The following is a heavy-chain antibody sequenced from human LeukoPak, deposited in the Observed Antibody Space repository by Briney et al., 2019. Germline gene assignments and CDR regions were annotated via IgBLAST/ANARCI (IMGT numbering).Heavy chain of an antibody. CDR1: GLTFTNSA. Sequence: SVTVSFKASGLTFTNSAMQWVRQARGQRREGIGWIVVASGNTKYAQKFQERVTITRDMSTSTAYMELSSLSPEDTAVYYCAAAPIEMQQRGFDYWGQGTLVTVSS. V-gene: IGHV1-58*02. CDR2: IVVASGNT. J-gene: IGHJ4*02. CDR3: AAAPIEMQQRGFDY. D-gene: IGHD5-24*01.